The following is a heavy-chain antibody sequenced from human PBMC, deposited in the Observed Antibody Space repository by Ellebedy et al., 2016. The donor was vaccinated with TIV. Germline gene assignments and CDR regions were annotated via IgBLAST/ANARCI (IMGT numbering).Heavy chain of an antibody. CDR3: ARSLMIFSFDKCYFDF. V-gene: IGHV4-39*01. J-gene: IGHJ2*01. D-gene: IGHD3/OR15-3a*01. CDR1: GGSISGSSYY. CDR2: IFDTGST. Sequence: GSLRLSCTVSGGSISGSSYYWGWIRQPPGKGLEWIGNIFDTGSTYYNPSLKSRAIISVYTSKNQFSLNLSSMTAADTAVYYCARSLMIFSFDKCYFDFWGRGTLVTVSS.